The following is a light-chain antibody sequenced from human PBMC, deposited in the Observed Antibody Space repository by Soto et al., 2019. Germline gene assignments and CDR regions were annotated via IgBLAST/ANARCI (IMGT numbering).Light chain of an antibody. Sequence: DIVMTQSPDSLAVSLGERATINCKSSQSVLYSSNNKNYLAWYQQKPGQPPKLLIYWASTRASGVPDRFSGSGSGSDFTLTISRLEAEDFAVYYCQQYYSTPITFGQGTRLEIK. CDR1: QSVLYSSNNKNY. V-gene: IGKV4-1*01. J-gene: IGKJ5*01. CDR3: QQYYSTPIT. CDR2: WAS.